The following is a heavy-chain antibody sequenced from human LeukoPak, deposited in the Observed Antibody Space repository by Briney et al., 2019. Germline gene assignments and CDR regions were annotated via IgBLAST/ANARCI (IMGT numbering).Heavy chain of an antibody. D-gene: IGHD3-10*01. J-gene: IGHJ6*03. CDR1: GGSFSGYY. CDR3: ARVVVRGVSYYYYMDV. CDR2: INHSGST. V-gene: IGHV4-34*01. Sequence: SETLSLTCAVYGGSFSGYYWSWLRQPPGKGLEWIGEINHSGSTNYNPSLKSRVTISVDTSKNQFSLKLSSVTAADTAVYYCARVVVRGVSYYYYMDVWGKGTTVTVSS.